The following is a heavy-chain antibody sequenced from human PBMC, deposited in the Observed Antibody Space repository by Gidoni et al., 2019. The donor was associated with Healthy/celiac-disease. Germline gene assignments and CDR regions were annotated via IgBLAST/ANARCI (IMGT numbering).Heavy chain of an antibody. CDR2: IYYSGST. J-gene: IGHJ4*02. V-gene: IGHV4-39*01. Sequence: QLQLQESGPGLVKPSETLSLTCHVSGGSISSSSYHWGWIRQPPGKGLEWIGSIYYSGSTYYNPSLKSRVTISVDTSKNQFSLKLSSVTAADTAVYYCARDGDTAMVTLDYWGQGTLVTVSS. D-gene: IGHD5-18*01. CDR3: ARDGDTAMVTLDY. CDR1: GGSISSSSYH.